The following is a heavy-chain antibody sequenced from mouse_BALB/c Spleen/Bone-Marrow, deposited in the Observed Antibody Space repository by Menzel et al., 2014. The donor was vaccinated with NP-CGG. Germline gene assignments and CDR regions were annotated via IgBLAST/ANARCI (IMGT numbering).Heavy chain of an antibody. D-gene: IGHD2-1*01. CDR3: KRWSDYYGNYCAMDY. CDR1: GYTFTDYS. V-gene: IGHV1S53*02. Sequence: VQRQESEAELVKPGASVKISCKASGYTFTDYSIHWVKQNPEQSLEWIGYICPGNGDIRYNEKFKGKATLTVDTSSSTAYMRRNSLKSEDSAVYFCKRWSDYYGNYCAMDYWGQGTSVTVSS. J-gene: IGHJ4*01. CDR2: ICPGNGDI.